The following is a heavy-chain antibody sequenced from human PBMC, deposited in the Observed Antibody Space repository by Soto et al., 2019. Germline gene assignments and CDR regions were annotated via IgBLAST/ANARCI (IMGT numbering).Heavy chain of an antibody. CDR3: AATYYYGSGREKFDY. CDR2: ISYDGSNK. V-gene: IGHV3-30*03. Sequence: QVQLVESGGGVVQPGRSLRLSCAASGFTFSSYGMHWVRQAPGKGLEWVAVISYDGSNKYYADSVKGRFTISRDNSKNTLYLQMNSLRAEDTAVYYCAATYYYGSGREKFDYWGQGTLVTVSS. CDR1: GFTFSSYG. J-gene: IGHJ4*02. D-gene: IGHD3-10*01.